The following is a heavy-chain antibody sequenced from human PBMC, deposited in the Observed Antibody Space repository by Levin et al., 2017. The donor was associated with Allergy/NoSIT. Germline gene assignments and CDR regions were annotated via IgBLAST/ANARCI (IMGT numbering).Heavy chain of an antibody. D-gene: IGHD3-9*01. V-gene: IGHV4-61*02. CDR2: IYPSGST. Sequence: SQTLSLTCAVSGGSVSSGTQYWSWVRQPAGRGLEWIGRIYPSGSTNYNPSLKSRLTLSLDTSKNQFSLKLTPVTAADTAVYSCARYNYDIYTGTDHYFDSWGQGSLVTVSS. CDR3: ARYNYDIYTGTDHYFDS. CDR1: GGSVSSGTQY. J-gene: IGHJ4*02.